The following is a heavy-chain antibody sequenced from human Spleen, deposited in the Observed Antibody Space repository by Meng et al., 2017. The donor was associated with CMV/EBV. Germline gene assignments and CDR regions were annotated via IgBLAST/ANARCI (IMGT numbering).Heavy chain of an antibody. Sequence: GESLKISCAASGFTFSDYYMSWIRQAPGKGLEWVSYISSSGSTIYYADSVKGRFTISRDNAKNSLYLQMNSLRDEDTAVYYCAKIDTFFGGGKPVLRRAVDIWGQGTTVTVSS. J-gene: IGHJ3*02. V-gene: IGHV3-11*04. CDR3: AKIDTFFGGGKPVLRRAVDI. CDR2: ISSSGSTI. D-gene: IGHD3-3*01. CDR1: GFTFSDYY.